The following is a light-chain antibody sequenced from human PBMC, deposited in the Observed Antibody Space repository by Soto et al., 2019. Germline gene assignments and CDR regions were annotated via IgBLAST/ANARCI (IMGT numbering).Light chain of an antibody. CDR1: QSVMIN. CDR3: QQYNKWPRT. CDR2: GAS. J-gene: IGKJ1*01. Sequence: EIVLTQSPGTQSLSPGERATLSCRARQSVMINYVAWYQQKVGQAPRLLIYGASTRETGIPARYSGSGSGTDFNFTISSLQSEDFEVYDCQQYNKWPRTFGQGTQVDIK. V-gene: IGKV3-15*01.